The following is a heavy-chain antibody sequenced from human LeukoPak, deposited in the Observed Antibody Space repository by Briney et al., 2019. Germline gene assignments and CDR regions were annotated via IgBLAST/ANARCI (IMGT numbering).Heavy chain of an antibody. D-gene: IGHD3-3*01. CDR3: ARARFSSPYDFWSGPPSRYFDY. V-gene: IGHV4-34*01. CDR2: INHSGST. CDR1: GGSFSGYY. Sequence: SETLSLTCAVYGGSFSGYYWSWIRQPPGKGLEWIGEINHSGSTNYNPSLKSRVTISVDTSKNQFSLKLSSVTAADTAVYYCARARFSSPYDFWSGPPSRYFDYWGQGTLVTVSS. J-gene: IGHJ4*02.